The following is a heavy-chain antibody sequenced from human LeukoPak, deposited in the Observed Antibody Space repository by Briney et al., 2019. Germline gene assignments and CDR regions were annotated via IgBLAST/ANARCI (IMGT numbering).Heavy chain of an antibody. Sequence: GGSLRLSCAAPGFTSSSYWMSWVRQAPGKGLEWVANIKQDGSEKYYVDSVKGRFTISRDNAKNSLYLQMNSLRAEDTAVYYCARDREPYSSSWYDLDYWGQGTLVTVSS. CDR3: ARDREPYSSSWYDLDY. V-gene: IGHV3-7*01. CDR2: IKQDGSEK. CDR1: GFTSSSYW. D-gene: IGHD6-13*01. J-gene: IGHJ4*02.